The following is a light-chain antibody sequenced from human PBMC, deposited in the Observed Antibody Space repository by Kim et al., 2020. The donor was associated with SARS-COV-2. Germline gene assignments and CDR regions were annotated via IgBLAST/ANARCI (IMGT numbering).Light chain of an antibody. Sequence: QLVLTQSPSASASLGASVKLTCTLSSGHSSYAIAWHQQQPEKGPRYLMKLNSDGSHSKGDGIPDRFSGSSYGAERYLTISSLQSEDEADYYCQTWGTGIPVFGGGTKLTVL. CDR2: LNSDGSH. CDR3: QTWGTGIPV. CDR1: SGHSSYA. J-gene: IGLJ3*02. V-gene: IGLV4-69*01.